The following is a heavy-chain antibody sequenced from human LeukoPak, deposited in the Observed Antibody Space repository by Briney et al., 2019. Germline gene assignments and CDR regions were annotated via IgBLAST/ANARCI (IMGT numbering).Heavy chain of an antibody. Sequence: QPGGSLRLSCAASGFTFSSYSMNWVRQAPGKGLEWVANTKPDGSAEYYADSVRGRFTASRDNANNLLYLQMNRLRAEDTAVYYCARDGGLHTNFDYWGQGTLLTVSS. J-gene: IGHJ4*02. CDR1: GFTFSSYS. CDR2: TKPDGSAE. D-gene: IGHD2-15*01. V-gene: IGHV3-7*01. CDR3: ARDGGLHTNFDY.